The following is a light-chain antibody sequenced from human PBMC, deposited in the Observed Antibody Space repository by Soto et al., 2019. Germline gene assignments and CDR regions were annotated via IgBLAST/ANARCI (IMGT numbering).Light chain of an antibody. J-gene: IGLJ3*02. CDR2: GNT. V-gene: IGLV1-40*01. Sequence: QLVLTQPPSVSGAPGQRVTISCTGSSSNIGAGYDVHWYQQLPGTAPKLLIYGNTNRPSGVPDRFSGSKSGTSASLAITVLQAEDEANYYCQSYDSSLSGFWVFGGGTKLTVL. CDR3: QSYDSSLSGFWV. CDR1: SSNIGAGYD.